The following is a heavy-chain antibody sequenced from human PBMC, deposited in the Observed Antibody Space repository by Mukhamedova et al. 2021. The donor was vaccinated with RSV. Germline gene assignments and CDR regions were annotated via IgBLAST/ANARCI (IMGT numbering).Heavy chain of an antibody. Sequence: VSISTDTSKNQFSLRLSSVTAADTAVYYCARFSWDLDWDYWGQGTLVTVSS. V-gene: IGHV4-30-2*04. D-gene: IGHD3-9*01. CDR3: ARFSWDLDWDY. J-gene: IGHJ4*02.